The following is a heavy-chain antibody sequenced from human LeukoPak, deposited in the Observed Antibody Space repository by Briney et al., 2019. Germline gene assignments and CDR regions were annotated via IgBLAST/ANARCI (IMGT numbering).Heavy chain of an antibody. Sequence: PSETLSLTCTVSGGSISSYYWSWIRQPPGKGLEWVGYIYYSGSTYYNPSLKSRVTISVDTSKNQFSLKLSSVTAADTAVYYCARVRPGYYYGSGSYSAAPGFAFDIWGQGTMVTVSS. V-gene: IGHV4-59*01. CDR3: ARVRPGYYYGSGSYSAAPGFAFDI. CDR1: GGSISSYY. J-gene: IGHJ3*02. CDR2: IYYSGST. D-gene: IGHD3-10*01.